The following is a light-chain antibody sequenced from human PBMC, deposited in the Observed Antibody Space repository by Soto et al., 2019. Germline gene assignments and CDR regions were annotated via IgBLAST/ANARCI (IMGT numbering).Light chain of an antibody. V-gene: IGKV1-5*01. CDR3: QQYNSYSPYT. CDR2: DAS. Sequence: DIQMTQSPSTLSASVGDRVTITCRASQSISSWLAWYQQKPGKAPKLLIYDASSLESGVPSRFSGSGSGTEFTLTIISRQPDDCATYYCQQYNSYSPYTFGQGTKLEIK. J-gene: IGKJ2*01. CDR1: QSISSW.